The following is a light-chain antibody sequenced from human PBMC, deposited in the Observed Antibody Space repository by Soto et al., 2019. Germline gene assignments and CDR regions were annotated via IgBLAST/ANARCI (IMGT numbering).Light chain of an antibody. Sequence: EIVFTQSPATLSVSPGERATLSCRASRGISSNLAWYQQKPGQAPRLLIYDASTRATGIPARFSGSGSGTDFTLTISRLEPEDFAVYYCQQYGSSSTFGQGTRLEIK. CDR1: RGISSN. J-gene: IGKJ5*01. CDR2: DAS. CDR3: QQYGSSST. V-gene: IGKV3-20*01.